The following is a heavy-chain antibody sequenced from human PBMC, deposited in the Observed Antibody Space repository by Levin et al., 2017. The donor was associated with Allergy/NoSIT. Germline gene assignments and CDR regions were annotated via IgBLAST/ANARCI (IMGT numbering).Heavy chain of an antibody. J-gene: IGHJ4*02. CDR1: GGSFISYP. Sequence: SVKVSCKASGGSFISYPFSWVRQAPGQGLEWMGKIIPILGVTDYAQKFQGRVTITADKSTSTVSMELSSLRSDDTAVYYCARIVGNYYGARNPFDYWGQGTLVTVSS. V-gene: IGHV1-69*02. CDR2: IIPILGVT. CDR3: ARIVGNYYGARNPFDY. D-gene: IGHD3-10*01.